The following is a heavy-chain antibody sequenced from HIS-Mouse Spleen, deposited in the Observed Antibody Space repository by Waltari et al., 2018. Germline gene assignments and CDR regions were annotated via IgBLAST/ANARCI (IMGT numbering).Heavy chain of an antibody. D-gene: IGHD6-13*01. CDR1: GGSISSSSYY. CDR3: AREIPYSSSWYDWYFDL. V-gene: IGHV4-39*07. CDR2: SYYSGGT. Sequence: QLQLQESGPGLVKPSETLSLTCTVSGGSISSSSYYWGWIRQPPGQGLEWIGSSYYSGGTYSNPSLKSRVTISVDTSKNQFYLKLSSVTAADTAVYYCAREIPYSSSWYDWYFDLWGRGTLVTVSS. J-gene: IGHJ2*01.